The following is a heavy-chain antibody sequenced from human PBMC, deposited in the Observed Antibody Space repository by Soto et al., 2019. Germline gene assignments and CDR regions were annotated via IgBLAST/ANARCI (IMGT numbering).Heavy chain of an antibody. CDR1: GYTLTELS. Sequence: QVQLVQSGAEVKKPGASVKVSCKVSGYTLTELSMHWVRQAPGKGLEWMGGFDPEDGDTIYAQKFQGRVTMTEDTSTDTAYMELSSLRSEDTAVYYCHLYYCSSTSCYVSPRGYYYYGMDVWGQGTTVTVSS. V-gene: IGHV1-24*01. CDR3: HLYYCSSTSCYVSPRGYYYYGMDV. CDR2: FDPEDGDT. D-gene: IGHD2-2*01. J-gene: IGHJ6*02.